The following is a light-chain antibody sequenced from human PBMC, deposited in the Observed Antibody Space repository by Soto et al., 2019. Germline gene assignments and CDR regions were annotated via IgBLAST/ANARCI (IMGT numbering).Light chain of an antibody. J-gene: IGKJ2*01. Sequence: EIVMTQSPATLSVSPGERSTLSCRASQGVSNNLAWYQQRPGQAPRLLIYSASTRATGIPARFSGSGFGTDFTLSISSLQSEDFAVYYCQQYNNWPPYTFGPGTKLEI. CDR2: SAS. CDR3: QQYNNWPPYT. CDR1: QGVSNN. V-gene: IGKV3-15*01.